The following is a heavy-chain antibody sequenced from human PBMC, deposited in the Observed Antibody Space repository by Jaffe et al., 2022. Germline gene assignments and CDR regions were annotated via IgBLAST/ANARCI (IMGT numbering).Heavy chain of an antibody. CDR1: GGTFSSYA. D-gene: IGHD3-3*01. CDR2: IIPIFGTA. J-gene: IGHJ6*03. Sequence: QVQLVQSGAEVKKPGSSVKVSCKASGGTFSSYAISWVRQAPGQGLEWMGGIIPIFGTANYAQKFQGRVTITADESTSTAYMELSSLRSEDTAVYYCASYDFWSGYYHPYYYYYYMDVWGKGTTVTVSS. CDR3: ASYDFWSGYYHPYYYYYYMDV. V-gene: IGHV1-69*01.